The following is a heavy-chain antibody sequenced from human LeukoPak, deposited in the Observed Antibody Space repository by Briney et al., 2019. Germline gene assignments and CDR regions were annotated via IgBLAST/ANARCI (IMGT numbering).Heavy chain of an antibody. D-gene: IGHD3-3*01. V-gene: IGHV5-10-1*01. CDR3: ARHQGFTIFGVVNTYYFDY. CDR2: IDPSDSYT. CDR1: GYSFTNYW. Sequence: GESLKISCKGSGYSFTNYWIAWVRQMPGKGLEWMGRIDPSDSYTNYSPSFQGHVTISADKSISTAYLQWSSLKASDTAMYYCARHQGFTIFGVVNTYYFDYWGQGTLVTVSS. J-gene: IGHJ4*02.